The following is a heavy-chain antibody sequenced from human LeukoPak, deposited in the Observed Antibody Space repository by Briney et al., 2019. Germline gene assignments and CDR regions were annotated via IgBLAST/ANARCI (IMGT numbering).Heavy chain of an antibody. CDR1: GFTFSSYG. Sequence: GGSLRLSCAASGFTFSSYGMHWVRRAPGKGLEWVAFIRFDGSNIYYADSVKGRFTISRDNSKNTLYLQMNSLRGEDTAVYYCAKDRVVAATWPYYFDYWGQGTLVSVSS. V-gene: IGHV3-30*02. D-gene: IGHD2-15*01. CDR2: IRFDGSNI. CDR3: AKDRVVAATWPYYFDY. J-gene: IGHJ4*02.